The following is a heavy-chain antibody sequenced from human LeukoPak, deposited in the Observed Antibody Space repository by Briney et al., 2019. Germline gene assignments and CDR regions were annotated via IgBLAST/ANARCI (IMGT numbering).Heavy chain of an antibody. V-gene: IGHV4-34*01. CDR3: ARGRPNYYGSGSYYKSGTSNFDY. Sequence: SETLSLTCAVYGGSFSGYYWSWIRQPPGKGREWIGEINNRGSTNYNPSLKGRVTISVDTSKNQFSLKLSSVTAADTAVYYCARGRPNYYGSGSYYKSGTSNFDYWGQGTLVTVSS. J-gene: IGHJ4*02. D-gene: IGHD3-10*01. CDR1: GGSFSGYY. CDR2: INNRGST.